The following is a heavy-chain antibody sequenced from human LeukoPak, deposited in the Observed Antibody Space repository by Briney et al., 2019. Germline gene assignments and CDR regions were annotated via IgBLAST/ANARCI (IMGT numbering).Heavy chain of an antibody. V-gene: IGHV3-7*01. D-gene: IGHD2-2*01. CDR1: GFTFRSYW. CDR3: ARDFSAQVPVTIHDNWFDP. Sequence: GGSLRLSCAASGFTFRSYWMSRLRQAPGKGPAWVANIRQVGSEKYYMDSVKGRFTISRDNAKKSLYLQMNSLRADDTAMYYCARDFSAQVPVTIHDNWFDPWGPGTLVIVSS. CDR2: IRQVGSEK. J-gene: IGHJ5*02.